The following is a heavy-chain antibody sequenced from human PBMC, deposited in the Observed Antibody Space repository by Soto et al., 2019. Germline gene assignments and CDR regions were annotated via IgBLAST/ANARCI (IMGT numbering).Heavy chain of an antibody. CDR1: GFTFTSYW. CDR3: ARGIVVVPAAIVGWFDP. CDR2: INGDGSTT. D-gene: IGHD2-2*01. J-gene: IGHJ5*02. Sequence: PGGSLRLSCAASGFTFTSYWMHWVRQAPGKGLVWVSRINGDGSTTDYADSVKGRFTISRDNARNTVFLQMNSLTAADTAVYYCARGIVVVPAAIVGWFDPWGQGTLVTVSS. V-gene: IGHV3-74*01.